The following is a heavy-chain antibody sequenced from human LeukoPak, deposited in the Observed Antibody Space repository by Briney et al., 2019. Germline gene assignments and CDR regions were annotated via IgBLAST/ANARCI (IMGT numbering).Heavy chain of an antibody. CDR3: ARGRAYSSSWWDYYYYGMNV. CDR2: MNPNSGNT. D-gene: IGHD6-13*01. Sequence: ASVKVSCKASGYTFTSYDINWVRQATGQGLEWMGWMNPNSGNTGYAQKFQGRVTMTRNTSISTAYMELSSLRSEDTAVYYCARGRAYSSSWWDYYYYGMNVWGQGTTVTVSS. V-gene: IGHV1-8*01. CDR1: GYTFTSYD. J-gene: IGHJ6*02.